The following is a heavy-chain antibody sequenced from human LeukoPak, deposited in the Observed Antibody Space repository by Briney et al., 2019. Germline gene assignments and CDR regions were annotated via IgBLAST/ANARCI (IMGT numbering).Heavy chain of an antibody. Sequence: GGSLRLSCAASGFTCSTHSMNWVRQAPGKGLEWVSAINAASNVIYYAESVKGRFTISRDNAKNSLFLQMNSLRPEDTAVYYCTRRAPSHDFDSWGQGTLVTVSS. CDR3: TRRAPSHDFDS. J-gene: IGHJ4*02. CDR1: GFTCSTHS. CDR2: INAASNVI. V-gene: IGHV3-21*01.